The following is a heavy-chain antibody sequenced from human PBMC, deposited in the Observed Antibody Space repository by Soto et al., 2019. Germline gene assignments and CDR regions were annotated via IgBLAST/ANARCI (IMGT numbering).Heavy chain of an antibody. D-gene: IGHD3-3*01. Sequence: EVQLVESGGGLVQPGGSLRLSCETSGFTFSSYEMNWVRQAPGKGLEWVSYISSSDSAIYYADSVKGRFTISRDNAKNSLYLQMNSLRGEDTAVYYCASLEMATMQGWGQGTLVTVSS. CDR3: ASLEMATMQG. J-gene: IGHJ4*02. V-gene: IGHV3-48*03. CDR1: GFTFSSYE. CDR2: ISSSDSAI.